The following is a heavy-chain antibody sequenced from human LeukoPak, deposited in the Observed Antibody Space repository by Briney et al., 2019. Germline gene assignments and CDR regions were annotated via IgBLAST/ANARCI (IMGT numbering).Heavy chain of an antibody. CDR1: GFTFSSYA. V-gene: IGHV3-23*01. CDR2: ISGSGGST. J-gene: IGHJ6*02. CDR3: AKGRRYCSGGSCYTMDV. Sequence: PWGSLRLSCAASGFTFSSYAMSWVRQAPGKGLEWVSAISGSGGSTYYADSVKGRFTISRDNSKNTLYLQMNSLRAEDTAVYYCAKGRRYCSGGSCYTMDVWGQGTTVTVSS. D-gene: IGHD2-15*01.